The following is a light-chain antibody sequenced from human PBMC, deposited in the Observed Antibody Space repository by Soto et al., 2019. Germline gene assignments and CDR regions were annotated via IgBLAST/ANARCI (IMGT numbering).Light chain of an antibody. CDR2: NNN. CDR1: SSNVGAGYD. Sequence: QSVLTQPPSVSGAPGERVAISCTGSSSNVGAGYDVHWYQQLPGTAPKLLIYNNNNRPSGVPDRFSGSRSGTSASLAITGLPADDEADYHCQSYDSSLGGVVFGGGTQLTVL. CDR3: QSYDSSLGGVV. V-gene: IGLV1-40*01. J-gene: IGLJ3*02.